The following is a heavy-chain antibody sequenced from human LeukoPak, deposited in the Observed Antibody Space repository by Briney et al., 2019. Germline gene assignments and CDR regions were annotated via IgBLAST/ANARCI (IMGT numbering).Heavy chain of an antibody. CDR1: GFTFSSYA. V-gene: IGHV3-30*04. CDR3: ARGFGYCSSTSCPGYFDY. Sequence: GGSLRLSCAASGFTFSSYAMHWVRQAPGKGLEWVAVISYDGSNKYYADSVKGRFTISRDNSKNTLYLQMNSLRAEDMAVYYCARGFGYCSSTSCPGYFDYWGQGTLVTVSS. CDR2: ISYDGSNK. D-gene: IGHD2-2*01. J-gene: IGHJ4*02.